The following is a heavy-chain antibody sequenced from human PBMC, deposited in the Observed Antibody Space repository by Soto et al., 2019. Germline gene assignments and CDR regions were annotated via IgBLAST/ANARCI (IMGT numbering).Heavy chain of an antibody. Sequence: QLQLQESGPRLVKPSETLSLTCTVSGGSISSPNDFWGWIRQPPGTGLEWIGSIHYRGSTYYNPSLNSRVTIAGDTSKNQFSLKLNSVTAADTAVYYCARQRGKYSSRSNNAAIDFWGQGTRVTVSS. D-gene: IGHD2-2*01. J-gene: IGHJ4*02. CDR2: IHYRGST. CDR1: GGSISSPNDF. CDR3: ARQRGKYSSRSNNAAIDF. V-gene: IGHV4-39*01.